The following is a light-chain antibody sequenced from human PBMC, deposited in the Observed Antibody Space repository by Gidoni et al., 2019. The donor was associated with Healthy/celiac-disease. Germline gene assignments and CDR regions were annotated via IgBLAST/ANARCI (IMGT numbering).Light chain of an antibody. CDR2: EVS. V-gene: IGLV2-14*01. J-gene: IGLJ3*02. CDR3: NSYTTTNTWV. CDR1: NSDVGAYNY. Sequence: QSALTQPASVSGSPGQSITISCTGTNSDVGAYNYVSCYQQYPGKAPKLMIYEVSDRPSGVSNRFSGSKSGNTASLTISGLQAEDEADYYCNSYTTTNTWVFGGGTKVTVL.